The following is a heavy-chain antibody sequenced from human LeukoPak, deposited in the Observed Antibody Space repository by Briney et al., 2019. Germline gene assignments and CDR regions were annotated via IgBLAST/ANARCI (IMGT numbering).Heavy chain of an antibody. V-gene: IGHV3-66*01. CDR2: IYSGGST. CDR1: GFTFSDYG. Sequence: GTSLRLSCAASGFTFSDYGLHWVRQAPGKGLEWVSVIYSGGSTYYADSVKGRFTISRDNSKNTLYLQMNSLRAEDTAVYYCARDQVDSSGWPTYYFDYWGQGTLVTVSS. CDR3: ARDQVDSSGWPTYYFDY. D-gene: IGHD6-19*01. J-gene: IGHJ4*02.